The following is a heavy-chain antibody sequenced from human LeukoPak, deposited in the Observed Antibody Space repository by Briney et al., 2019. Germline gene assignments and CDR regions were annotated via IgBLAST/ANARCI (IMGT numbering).Heavy chain of an antibody. V-gene: IGHV3-30*04. Sequence: GGSLRLSCAASGFTFSRYAMHWVRQAPGKGLVWVAVISYDGSNKYYADSVKGRFTISRDNSKNTLYLQMNSLRAEDTAVYYCAREGVAAGRYYFDYWGQGTLVTVSS. J-gene: IGHJ4*02. CDR3: AREGVAAGRYYFDY. D-gene: IGHD6-13*01. CDR2: ISYDGSNK. CDR1: GFTFSRYA.